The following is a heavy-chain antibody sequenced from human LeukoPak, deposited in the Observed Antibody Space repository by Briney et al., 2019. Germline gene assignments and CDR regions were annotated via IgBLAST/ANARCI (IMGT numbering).Heavy chain of an antibody. CDR3: AKSESVVVASTFDY. CDR2: IRYSASNK. D-gene: IGHD2-15*01. V-gene: IGHV3-30*02. Sequence: PGGSLRLSCAASGFPFSYYGMHWVRQAPGKGLEWVAFIRYSASNKYYADSVKGRFTISRDNSKNTLYLQMNSLRAEDTAVYYCAKSESVVVASTFDYWGQGTLVTVSS. J-gene: IGHJ4*02. CDR1: GFPFSYYG.